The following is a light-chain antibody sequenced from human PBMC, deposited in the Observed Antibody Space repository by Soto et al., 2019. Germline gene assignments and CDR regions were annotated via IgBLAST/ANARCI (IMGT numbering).Light chain of an antibody. J-gene: IGKJ1*01. CDR2: DAS. CDR3: QQYGSIPWT. CDR1: ESVVSSY. Sequence: EIVLTHSPGTLALSPCERATLSCRATESVVSSYLAWYQLKPGQAPRLLIYDASSRATGIPDRFSGSGSGTDFTLTISRLEPEDFAVYYCQQYGSIPWTFGQGTKVDIK. V-gene: IGKV3-20*01.